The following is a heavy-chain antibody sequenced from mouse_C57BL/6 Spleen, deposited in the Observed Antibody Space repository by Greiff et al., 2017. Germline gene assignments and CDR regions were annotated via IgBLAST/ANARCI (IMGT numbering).Heavy chain of an antibody. CDR3: ARMDDYDGNFDY. V-gene: IGHV5-16*01. CDR2: INYDGSST. CDR1: GFTFSDYY. Sequence: EVQLVESEGGLVQPGSSMKLSCTASGFTFSDYYMAWVRQVPEKGLEWVANINYDGSSTYYLDSLKSRFIISRDNAKNILYLQMSSLKSEDTATYYCARMDDYDGNFDYWGQGTTLTVSS. D-gene: IGHD2-4*01. J-gene: IGHJ2*01.